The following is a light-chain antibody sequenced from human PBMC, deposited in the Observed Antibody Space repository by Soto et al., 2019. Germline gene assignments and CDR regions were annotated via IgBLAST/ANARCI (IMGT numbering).Light chain of an antibody. CDR1: SSNIGADYD. J-gene: IGLJ1*01. V-gene: IGLV1-40*01. CDR2: GNA. CDR3: QSYYRSLSGYV. Sequence: QSVLTQPPSVSGAPGQRIIISCTGSSSNIGADYDVHWYKQFPGAAPKLLIYGNANRPSGVPDRISGSKSGTSASLAITGLQAEDEADYYCQSYYRSLSGYVFGTGTKVTVL.